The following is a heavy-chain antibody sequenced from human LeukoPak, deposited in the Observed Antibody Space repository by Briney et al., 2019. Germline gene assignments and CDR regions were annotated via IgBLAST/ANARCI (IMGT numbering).Heavy chain of an antibody. CDR1: GFTLSSYA. CDR3: AKAGLGTYYFDY. D-gene: IGHD1-1*01. Sequence: PGGSLRLSCAASGFTLSSYAMSWVRQAPGKGLEWVSAISGSGGSTYYADSVKGRFTISRDNSKNTLYLQMNSLRAEDTAVYYCAKAGLGTYYFDYWGQGTLVTVSS. V-gene: IGHV3-23*01. J-gene: IGHJ4*02. CDR2: ISGSGGST.